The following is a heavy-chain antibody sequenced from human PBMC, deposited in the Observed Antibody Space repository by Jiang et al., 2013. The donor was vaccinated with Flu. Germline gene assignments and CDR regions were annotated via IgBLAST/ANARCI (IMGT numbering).Heavy chain of an antibody. V-gene: IGHV6-1*01. Sequence: DYAVSVKSRLIFNPDTSKNQISLQLKSVTPEDTAVYYCARVEDSSGWFDFWGQGTLVTVSS. D-gene: IGHD6-19*01. CDR3: ARVEDSSGWFDF. J-gene: IGHJ4*02.